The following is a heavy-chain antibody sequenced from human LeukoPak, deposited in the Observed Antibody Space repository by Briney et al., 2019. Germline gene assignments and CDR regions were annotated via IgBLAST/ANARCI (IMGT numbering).Heavy chain of an antibody. D-gene: IGHD4-11*01. CDR1: GFTFSSYW. Sequence: GGSLRLSCAASGFTFSSYWVSWVRQAPGKGLEWVANIKQDGSEKYYVDSVKGRFTISRDNAENSLYLQMNSLRAEDTAVYYCARSGNYGVNWFDPWGQGTLVTVSS. J-gene: IGHJ5*01. CDR3: ARSGNYGVNWFDP. CDR2: IKQDGSEK. V-gene: IGHV3-7*01.